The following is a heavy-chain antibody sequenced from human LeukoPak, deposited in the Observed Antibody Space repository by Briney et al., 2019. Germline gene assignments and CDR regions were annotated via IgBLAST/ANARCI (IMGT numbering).Heavy chain of an antibody. D-gene: IGHD2-15*01. CDR1: GGSISSGGYY. CDR3: ARRSWVCSGGSCQMYYFDY. J-gene: IGHJ4*02. V-gene: IGHV4-31*03. Sequence: SQTLSLTCTVSGGSISSGGYYWSWIRQHPGKGLEWIGYIYYSGSTNYNPSLKSRVTISVDTSKNQFSLKLSSVTAADTAVYYCARRSWVCSGGSCQMYYFDYWGQGTLVTVSS. CDR2: IYYSGST.